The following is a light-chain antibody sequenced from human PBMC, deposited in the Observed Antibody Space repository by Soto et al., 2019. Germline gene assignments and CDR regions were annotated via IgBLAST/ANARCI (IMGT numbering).Light chain of an antibody. CDR1: SSNIGNNY. J-gene: IGLJ3*02. V-gene: IGLV1-51*01. Sequence: QSVLTQPPSVSAAPGQKVTISCSGSSSNIGNNYVSWYQQLPGTAPKLLIYENNKRPSGIPDRFSGSKSGTSATLGITGLQTGDEADYYCCSYAGSSTWVFGGGTQLTVL. CDR3: CSYAGSSTWV. CDR2: ENN.